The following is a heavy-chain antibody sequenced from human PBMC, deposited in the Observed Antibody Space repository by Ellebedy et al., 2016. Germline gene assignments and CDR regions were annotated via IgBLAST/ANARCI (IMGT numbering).Heavy chain of an antibody. J-gene: IGHJ6*02. CDR2: ISDGGTTV. V-gene: IGHV3-11*01. CDR1: GFTLSDYY. D-gene: IGHD2/OR15-2a*01. CDR3: ARARIDSQDYYYGMDV. Sequence: GGSLRLXXAVSGFTLSDYYMSWIRQPPGKGLEWAASISDGGTTVYYTDSVKGRFTISRDNARDSLYLHMKSLRAEGTAVYYCARARIDSQDYYYGMDVWGQGTTVTVSS.